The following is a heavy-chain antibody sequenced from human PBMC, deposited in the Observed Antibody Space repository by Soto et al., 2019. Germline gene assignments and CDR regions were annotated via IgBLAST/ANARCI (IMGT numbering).Heavy chain of an antibody. D-gene: IGHD3-10*01. CDR1: GDTLTSYG. J-gene: IGHJ4*02. V-gene: IGHV1-18*01. CDR2: VSPYSGNT. CDR3: AAGTFLGPWQY. Sequence: QLQLVQSGVEVKKPGSSLKVSCQASGDTLTSYGISWVRQAPGQWLEWMGWVSPYSGNTNYSPKVQGRVTLTTDTTTSTAYMELRSLTSDDTAVYYCAAGTFLGPWQYWGQGTLVTVSS.